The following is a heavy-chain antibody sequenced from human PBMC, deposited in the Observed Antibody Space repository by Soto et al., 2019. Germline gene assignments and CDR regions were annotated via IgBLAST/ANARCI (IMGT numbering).Heavy chain of an antibody. Sequence: PGESLKISCKGSGYSFTSYWIGWVRQMPGKGLEWTGIIYPGDSDTRYSPSFQGQVTISADKSISTAYLQWSSLKASDTAMYYCARLKGVKYSSGWYGMDVWGQGTTVTVSS. J-gene: IGHJ6*02. V-gene: IGHV5-51*01. CDR2: IYPGDSDT. D-gene: IGHD6-19*01. CDR3: ARLKGVKYSSGWYGMDV. CDR1: GYSFTSYW.